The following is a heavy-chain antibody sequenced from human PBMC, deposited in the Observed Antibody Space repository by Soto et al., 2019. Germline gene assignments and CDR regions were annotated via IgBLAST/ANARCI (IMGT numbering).Heavy chain of an antibody. CDR3: TRALLKSLDY. J-gene: IGHJ4*02. CDR2: IYYSGTT. CDR1: GYSISSSNW. Sequence: SETLSLTCAVSGYSISSSNWWGWIRQPPGKGLEWIGYIYYSGTTSYNPSLRSRVTISLDKSNNQFSLNLNSVTAADTAMYYCTRALLKSLDYWGQGTLVTVSS. V-gene: IGHV4-28*03. D-gene: IGHD3-9*01.